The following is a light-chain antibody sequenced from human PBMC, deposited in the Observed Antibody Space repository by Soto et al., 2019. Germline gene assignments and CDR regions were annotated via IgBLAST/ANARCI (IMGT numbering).Light chain of an antibody. CDR2: GAS. V-gene: IGKV3-20*01. J-gene: IGKJ1*01. CDR1: QSVSSSY. Sequence: EIVLTQSPGTLSLSPGERATLSCRASQSVSSSYLAWYQQKPGQAPRLLIYGASSRATGIPDRFSGSGSGTDFTLTISRLEPEAFAVYYCQQYGSSPTFGQGTKVEIQ. CDR3: QQYGSSPT.